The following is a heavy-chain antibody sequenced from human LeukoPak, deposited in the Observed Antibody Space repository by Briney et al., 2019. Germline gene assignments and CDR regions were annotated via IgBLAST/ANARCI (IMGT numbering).Heavy chain of an antibody. D-gene: IGHD3-22*01. CDR2: IRYDGSNK. J-gene: IGHJ4*02. V-gene: IGHV3-30*02. CDR1: GFTFSSYG. Sequence: GGSPRLSCAASGFTFSSYGMHWVRQAPGKGLEWVAFIRYDGSNKYYADSVKGRFTISRDNSKNTLYLQMNSLRAEDTAVYYCAYYYDSSGDYWGQGTLVTVSS. CDR3: AYYYDSSGDY.